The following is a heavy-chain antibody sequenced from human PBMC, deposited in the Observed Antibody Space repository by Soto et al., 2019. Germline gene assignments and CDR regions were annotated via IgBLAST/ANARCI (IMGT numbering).Heavy chain of an antibody. Sequence: PSETLSLTCTVSGGSISSGGYYWSWIRQHPGKGLEWIGYIYYSGSTYYNPSLKSRVTISVDTSKNQFSLKLSSVTAADTAVYYCAREYCGGDYYSRFRRFDPWGQGTLVTVSS. J-gene: IGHJ5*02. CDR1: GGSISSGGYY. CDR2: IYYSGST. V-gene: IGHV4-31*03. CDR3: AREYCGGDYYSRFRRFDP. D-gene: IGHD2-21*02.